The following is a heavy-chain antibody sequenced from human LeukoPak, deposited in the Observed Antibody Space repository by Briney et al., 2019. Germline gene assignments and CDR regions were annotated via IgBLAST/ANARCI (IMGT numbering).Heavy chain of an antibody. V-gene: IGHV3-48*03. CDR1: GFTFNDYE. CDR2: ISRSGSSI. J-gene: IGHJ4*02. Sequence: GGSLRLSCAASGFTFNDYEMNWVRQAPGKGLEWISYISRSGSSIYYADSVQGRFTISRDNAKNSLYLQVNSLRAEDTAVYYCARSTVTNYFDYWGQGTLVTVAS. CDR3: ARSTVTNYFDY. D-gene: IGHD4-17*01.